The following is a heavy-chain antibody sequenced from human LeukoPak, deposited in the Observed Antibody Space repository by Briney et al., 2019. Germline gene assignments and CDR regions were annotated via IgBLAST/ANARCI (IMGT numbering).Heavy chain of an antibody. J-gene: IGHJ3*02. CDR2: IYYSGST. V-gene: IGHV4-59*01. Sequence: SETLSLTCTVSGGSISSYYWSWIRQPPGKGLEWIGYIYYSGSTNYNPSLKSRVTISVDTSKNQFSLKLSSVTAADTAVYYCARDANDVRYFDWLGAFDIWGQGTMVTVSS. CDR1: GGSISSYY. CDR3: ARDANDVRYFDWLGAFDI. D-gene: IGHD3-9*01.